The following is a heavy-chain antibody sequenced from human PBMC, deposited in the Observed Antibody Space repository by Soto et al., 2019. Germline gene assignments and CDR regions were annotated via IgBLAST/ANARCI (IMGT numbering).Heavy chain of an antibody. Sequence: QVQLVQSGAEVKKPGSSVKVSCKASGGTFSSYAISWVRQAPGQGLEWMGGIIPISETTNYAQKFQGRVTSTADESKSTAYMELSSLRSEDTAVYYCARSQGSSTSLEIYYYYHYGMDVWGQGTTVTVSS. CDR3: ARSQGSSTSLEIYYYYHYGMDV. CDR2: IIPISETT. J-gene: IGHJ6*02. V-gene: IGHV1-69*01. CDR1: GGTFSSYA. D-gene: IGHD2-2*01.